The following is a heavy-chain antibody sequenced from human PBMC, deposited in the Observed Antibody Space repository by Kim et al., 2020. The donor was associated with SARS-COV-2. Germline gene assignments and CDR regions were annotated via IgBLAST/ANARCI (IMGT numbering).Heavy chain of an antibody. J-gene: IGHJ6*02. CDR1: GGSFSGYY. D-gene: IGHD2-2*01. V-gene: IGHV4-34*01. Sequence: SETLSLTCAVYGGSFSGYYWSWIRQPPGKGLEWIGEINHSGSTNYNPSLKSRVTISVDTSKNQFSLKLSSVTAADTAVYYCARGLRYCSSTSCYGYPYYYGMDVWGQGTTVTVSS. CDR3: ARGLRYCSSTSCYGYPYYYGMDV. CDR2: INHSGST.